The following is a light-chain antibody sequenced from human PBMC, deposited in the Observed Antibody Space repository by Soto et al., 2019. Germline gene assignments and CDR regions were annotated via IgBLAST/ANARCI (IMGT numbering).Light chain of an antibody. CDR3: QQYNNWPRT. V-gene: IGKV3-15*01. CDR1: QRVSSN. J-gene: IGKJ1*01. CDR2: AAS. Sequence: EIVLTQSPATLSVSPGGRATLSCSASQRVSSNLAWYQQKPGQAPRLLIYAASTRATGIPARFSGSGSGTEFTLTISSLQSEDFAVYYCQQYNNWPRTCGQGTKVDI.